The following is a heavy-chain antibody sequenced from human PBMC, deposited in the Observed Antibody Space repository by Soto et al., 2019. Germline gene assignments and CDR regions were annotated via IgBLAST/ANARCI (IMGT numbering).Heavy chain of an antibody. CDR3: ERATPVTRKGYYFED. J-gene: IGHJ4*02. Sequence: PSETLSLTCSVSGGSISENICSWSRLPPGPPQEHMGYVCDSLTTSYFPSFTLRIGVSADKAKNQFSLSLRSVTVTAADVYYCERATPVTRKGYYFEDWGQGALVTVSS. D-gene: IGHD4-17*01. V-gene: IGHV4-59*01. CDR2: VCDSLTT. CDR1: GGSISENI.